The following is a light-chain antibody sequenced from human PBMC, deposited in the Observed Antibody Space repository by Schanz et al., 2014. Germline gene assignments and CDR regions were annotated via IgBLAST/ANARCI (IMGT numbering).Light chain of an antibody. CDR1: SSDVGGYDY. Sequence: QSALTQPRSVSGSPGQSVTISCTGTSSDVGGYDYVSWYQQHPGKAPKFMIYDVNKRPSGVPDRFSGSKSGNTASLTISGLQAEDEADYYCCSYAGSNEVVFGGGTKLTV. CDR3: CSYAGSNEVV. J-gene: IGLJ2*01. CDR2: DVN. V-gene: IGLV2-11*01.